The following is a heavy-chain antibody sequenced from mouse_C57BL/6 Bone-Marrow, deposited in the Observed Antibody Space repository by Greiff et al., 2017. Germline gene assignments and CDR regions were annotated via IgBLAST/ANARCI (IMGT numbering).Heavy chain of an antibody. CDR1: GFSLTSYG. V-gene: IGHV2-2*01. CDR2: IWSGGST. CDR3: ARNYGVYDYDGAWFAD. D-gene: IGHD2-4*01. Sequence: QVQLQQSGPGLVQPSQSLSITCTVSGFSLTSYGVHWVRQSPGTGLEWLGVIWSGGSTDYNAAFISRLSISKDNSKSQVLFKMNSLQADDTAIYYCARNYGVYDYDGAWFADWGQGTLVTVSA. J-gene: IGHJ3*01.